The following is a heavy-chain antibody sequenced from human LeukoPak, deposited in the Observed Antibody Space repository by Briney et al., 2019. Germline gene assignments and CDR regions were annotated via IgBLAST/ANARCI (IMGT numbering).Heavy chain of an antibody. CDR2: INPSGGST. CDR3: ARWGASGLALIYYYGMDV. V-gene: IGHV1-46*01. CDR1: GYTFSRYY. D-gene: IGHD3/OR15-3a*01. Sequence: ASVKVYCKASGYTFSRYYMHWVRQAPGQGLEWMGIINPSGGSTSYAQKFQGRVTMTRDTSTRIVYMELSSLRSEDTAVYYCARWGASGLALIYYYGMDVWGQGTTVTVSS. J-gene: IGHJ6*02.